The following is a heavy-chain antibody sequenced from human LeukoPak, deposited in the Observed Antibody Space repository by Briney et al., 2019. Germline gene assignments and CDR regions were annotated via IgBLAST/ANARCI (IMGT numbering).Heavy chain of an antibody. J-gene: IGHJ3*01. Sequence: GGSLRLSCAASGFTFSTYSMNWVRQAPGKGLEWISSISSSSRYIKYADSVKGRFTISRDNANNSLYLHMNSLRAEDTAVYYCARDRYWEFSGTFFFVFYFGGKGKMATVSS. D-gene: IGHD1-26*01. CDR1: GFTFSTYS. CDR2: ISSSSRYI. CDR3: ARDRYWEFSGTFFFVFYF. V-gene: IGHV3-21*01.